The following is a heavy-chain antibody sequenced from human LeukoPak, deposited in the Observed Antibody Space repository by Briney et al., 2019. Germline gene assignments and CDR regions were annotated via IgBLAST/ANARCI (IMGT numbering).Heavy chain of an antibody. CDR2: VHSSGGT. CDR3: ARMGGYSGYATH. V-gene: IGHV4-59*08. J-gene: IGHJ4*02. Sequence: SETLSLTCTVSGGSMNENYWAWIRQPPGKRLEWIGYVHSSGGTKYNPSFKSRVTVPIAMSKNQFSLNLRSVTAADTAVYYCARMGGYSGYATHWGQGTLVTVSS. D-gene: IGHD5-12*01. CDR1: GGSMNENY.